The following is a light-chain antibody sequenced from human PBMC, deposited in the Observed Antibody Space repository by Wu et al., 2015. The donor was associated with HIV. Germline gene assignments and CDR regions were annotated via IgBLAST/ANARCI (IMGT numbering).Light chain of an antibody. V-gene: IGKV1-9*01. Sequence: DIQLTQSPSFLSASVGDRVTITCRAGQRISNYLAWFQQKPGEAPKLLIYAASTLQNGVPSRFSGSGYGAQFTLTISGLQPEDLATYFCQQLNSYPLTFGGGTRGGDQT. CDR2: AAS. CDR3: QQLNSYPLT. J-gene: IGKJ4*01. CDR1: QRISNY.